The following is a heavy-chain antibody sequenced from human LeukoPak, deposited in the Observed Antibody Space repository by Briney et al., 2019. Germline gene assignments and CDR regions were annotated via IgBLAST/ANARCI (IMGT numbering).Heavy chain of an antibody. CDR2: ISYDGSNK. CDR1: GFTFSIYG. V-gene: IGHV3-30*18. D-gene: IGHD6-13*01. Sequence: GGSLRLSCAASGFTFSIYGMHWVRQAPGKGLEWVAVISYDGSNKYYADPVKGRFTISRDNSKNTLYLQMNSLRAEDTAVYYCAKDLESYSSSWYVSSHPLDYWGQGTLVTVSS. J-gene: IGHJ4*02. CDR3: AKDLESYSSSWYVSSHPLDY.